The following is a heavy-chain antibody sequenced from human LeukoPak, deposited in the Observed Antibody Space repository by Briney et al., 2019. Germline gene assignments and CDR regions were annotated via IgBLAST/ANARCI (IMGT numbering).Heavy chain of an antibody. CDR3: AAGRNCPTCYLPDY. CDR2: IIQDGGEK. CDR1: GFTFNSYW. J-gene: IGHJ4*02. Sequence: GGSLRLSCAASGFTFNSYWMTWVRQAPGKGLEWVANIIQDGGEKYYVDSVKGRFTISRDNAMNSLYLQMNSLRVEDTAVYYCAAGRNCPTCYLPDYWGRGTQVTVFS. V-gene: IGHV3-7*01. D-gene: IGHD2-2*01.